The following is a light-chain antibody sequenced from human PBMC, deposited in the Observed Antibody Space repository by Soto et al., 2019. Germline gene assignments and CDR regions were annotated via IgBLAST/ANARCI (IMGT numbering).Light chain of an antibody. Sequence: DIQMTQSPSTLSASLGDRVTITCRASQSISSWLAWYQQKPGAAPKLLIYEASTLESGVPSRFSGSRSGTEFTLTVSSLQPDDFATYYCQQYNDSFPFTFGQGTKLEI. J-gene: IGKJ2*01. CDR1: QSISSW. CDR2: EAS. CDR3: QQYNDSFPFT. V-gene: IGKV1-5*03.